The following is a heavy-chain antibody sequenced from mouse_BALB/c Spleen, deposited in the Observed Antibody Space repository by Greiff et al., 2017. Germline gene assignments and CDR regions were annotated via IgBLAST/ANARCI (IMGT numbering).Heavy chain of an antibody. CDR2: ISYSGST. Sequence: EVQLKESGPGLVKPSQSLSLTCTVTGYSITSDYAWNWIRQFPGNKLEWMGYISYSGSTSYNPSLKSRISITRDTSKNQFFLQLNSVTTEDTATYYCAREGTAPFAYWGQGTLVTVSA. J-gene: IGHJ3*01. D-gene: IGHD1-2*01. CDR1: GYSITSDYA. V-gene: IGHV3-2*02. CDR3: AREGTAPFAY.